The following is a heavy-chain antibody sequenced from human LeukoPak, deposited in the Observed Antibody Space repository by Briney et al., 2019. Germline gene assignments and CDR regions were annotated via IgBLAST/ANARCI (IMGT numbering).Heavy chain of an antibody. D-gene: IGHD1-26*01. J-gene: IGHJ4*02. CDR1: GFTLSDYY. CDR2: ISSSSSYT. CDR3: ARVSGSSSHFDY. V-gene: IGHV3-11*05. Sequence: GGSLRLSCAASGFTLSDYYMSWIRQAPGKGLEWVSYISSSSSYTNYADSVKGRFTISRDNAKNSLYLQMNSLRAEDTAVYYCARVSGSSSHFDYWGQGTLVTVSS.